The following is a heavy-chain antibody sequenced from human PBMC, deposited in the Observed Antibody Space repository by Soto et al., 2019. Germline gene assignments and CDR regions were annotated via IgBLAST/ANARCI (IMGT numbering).Heavy chain of an antibody. D-gene: IGHD6-19*01. Sequence: QVQLVQSGAEVKRPGSSVKVSCQTSGGTFRTYTINWVRQAPGQGLEWMGRIIPILDVANYAQKFQGRVTITADKSTSTAHMELRSLRSEDTAVYYCARSIQEDTGVAAPKDIWFDPWGQGTLVTVSS. CDR1: GGTFRTYT. CDR3: ARSIQEDTGVAAPKDIWFDP. CDR2: IIPILDVA. J-gene: IGHJ5*02. V-gene: IGHV1-69*02.